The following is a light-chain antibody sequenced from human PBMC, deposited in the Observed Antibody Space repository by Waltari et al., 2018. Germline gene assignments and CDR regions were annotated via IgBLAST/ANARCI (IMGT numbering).Light chain of an antibody. J-gene: IGKJ4*01. Sequence: DIVMTQSPDSLAVSLGERATINCKSSQGVLSSSNNQNYLAWYQQKPRQPPKLLIYWASTRGSGVPARFSGSGSGTDFTLTISSLQAEDVAVYYCQQYYSSPPTFGGGTKVEIK. CDR1: QGVLSSSNNQNY. V-gene: IGKV4-1*01. CDR3: QQYYSSPPT. CDR2: WAS.